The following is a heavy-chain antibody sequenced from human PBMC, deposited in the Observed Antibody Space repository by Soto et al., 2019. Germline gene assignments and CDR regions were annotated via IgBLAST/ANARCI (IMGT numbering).Heavy chain of an antibody. CDR1: GYTFTSYA. J-gene: IGHJ4*02. V-gene: IGHV1-3*01. CDR3: ARAPSTWIQLWLNY. CDR2: INAGNGNT. Sequence: ASVKVSCKASGYTFTSYAMHWVRQAPGQRPEWMGWINAGNGNTKYSQKFQGRVTITRDTSASTAYTELSSLRSEDTAVYYCARAPSTWIQLWLNYWGQGTLVTVSS. D-gene: IGHD5-18*01.